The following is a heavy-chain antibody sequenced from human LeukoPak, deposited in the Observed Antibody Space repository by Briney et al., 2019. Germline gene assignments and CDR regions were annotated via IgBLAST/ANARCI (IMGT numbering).Heavy chain of an antibody. J-gene: IGHJ4*02. CDR2: INHSGST. D-gene: IGHD1-26*01. Sequence: SSETLSLTCTVYGGSFSGYYWSWIRQPPGKGLEWIGEINHSGSTNYNPSLKSRVTISVDTSKNQFSLKLSSVTAADTAVYYCARRIVGATNLDYWGQGTLVTVSS. V-gene: IGHV4-34*01. CDR3: ARRIVGATNLDY. CDR1: GGSFSGYY.